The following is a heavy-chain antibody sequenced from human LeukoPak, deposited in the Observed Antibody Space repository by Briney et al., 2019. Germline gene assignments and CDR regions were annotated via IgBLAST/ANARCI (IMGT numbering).Heavy chain of an antibody. CDR3: ATDRGSYYDY. Sequence: PSQTLSLTCTVSGGSITSGYYWSWIRQPPGKGLEWIGEINHSGSTNYNPSLKSRVTISVDTSKNQFSLKLSSVTAADTAVYYCATDRGSYYDYWGQGTLVTVSS. V-gene: IGHV4-38-2*02. CDR1: GGSITSGYY. J-gene: IGHJ4*02. D-gene: IGHD1-26*01. CDR2: INHSGST.